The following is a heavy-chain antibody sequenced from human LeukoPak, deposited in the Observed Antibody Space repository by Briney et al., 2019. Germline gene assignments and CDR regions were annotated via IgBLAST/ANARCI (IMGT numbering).Heavy chain of an antibody. J-gene: IGHJ6*03. D-gene: IGHD3-22*01. Sequence: ASVKVSCKVSGYTLTELSMHWVRQAPGKGLEWMGGFDPEDGETIYAQKFQGRVTMTRNTSISTAYMELSSLRSEDTAVYYCASTYYYDSSGYYSDYYYYMDVWGKGTTVTVSS. V-gene: IGHV1-24*01. CDR1: GYTLTELS. CDR3: ASTYYYDSSGYYSDYYYYMDV. CDR2: FDPEDGET.